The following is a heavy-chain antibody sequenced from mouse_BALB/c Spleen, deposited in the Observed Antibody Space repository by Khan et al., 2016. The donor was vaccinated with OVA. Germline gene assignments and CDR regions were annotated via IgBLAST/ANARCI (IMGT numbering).Heavy chain of an antibody. CDR1: GYSITSDYA. CDR3: ATRSL. Sequence: EVQLQESGPGLVKPSQSLTLTCTVTGYSITSDYAWNWIRKFQGSKLEWMGYIHYSGSTSYNQYLKSRIAITRDTSKNQFFLPLHSVTTADTSPSYCATRSLWVAGTTVTVSS. V-gene: IGHV3-2*02. CDR2: IHYSGST. J-gene: IGHJ1*01.